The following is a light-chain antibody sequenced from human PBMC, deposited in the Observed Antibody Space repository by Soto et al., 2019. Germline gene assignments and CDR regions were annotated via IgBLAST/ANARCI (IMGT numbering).Light chain of an antibody. V-gene: IGKV3-15*01. Sequence: EIVTTQSPATLSVSPGERVTLSCRASQSVSSNLARYQHKLGQAPRLLIYGASTRATGIPARFSGSGSGTEFTLTISSLQSEDFAVYYCQQYNNWPWTFGQGTKVDIK. CDR2: GAS. CDR3: QQYNNWPWT. CDR1: QSVSSN. J-gene: IGKJ1*01.